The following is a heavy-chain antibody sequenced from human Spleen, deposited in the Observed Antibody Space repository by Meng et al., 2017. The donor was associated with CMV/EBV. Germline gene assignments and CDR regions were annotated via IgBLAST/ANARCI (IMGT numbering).Heavy chain of an antibody. J-gene: IGHJ4*02. CDR3: AKVSSSGDGYNLYFDY. CDR2: IYSGGSST. CDR1: GFSFSSYW. V-gene: IGHV3-23*03. D-gene: IGHD5-24*01. Sequence: GESLKISCAASGFSFSSYWMSWVRQAPGKGLEWVSVIYSGGSSTYYADSVKGRFTISRDNSKNTLYLQMNSLRAEDTAVYYCAKVSSSGDGYNLYFDYWGQGTLVTVSS.